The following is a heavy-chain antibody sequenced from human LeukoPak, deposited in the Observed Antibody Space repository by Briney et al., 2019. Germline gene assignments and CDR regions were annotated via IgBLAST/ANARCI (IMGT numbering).Heavy chain of an antibody. D-gene: IGHD3-10*01. CDR3: ARDVVLRGVDAFDV. CDR1: GFTFNIYW. V-gene: IGHV3-74*01. CDR2: INSDGSEI. Sequence: PGGSLRLSCAASGFTFNIYWMHWVRQAPGKGLVWVSRINSDGSEITYADSVKGRFTTSRDNAKNTLYLQMNSLRAEDTAVYYCARDVVLRGVDAFDVWGQGTMVTVSS. J-gene: IGHJ3*01.